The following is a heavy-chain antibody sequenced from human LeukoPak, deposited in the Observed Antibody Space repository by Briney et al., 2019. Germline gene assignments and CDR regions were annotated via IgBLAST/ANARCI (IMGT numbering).Heavy chain of an antibody. CDR2: MNPNSGNT. CDR3: ARGTGSWLRLTRWFDP. D-gene: IGHD5-12*01. Sequence: ASVKVSCKASGYTFTNYDINWVRQATGQGLEWMRWMNPNSGNTDYAQKFQGRVAMTRNTSISTAYMELSSLVSEDTAVYYCARGTGSWLRLTRWFDPWGQGTLVTVSS. J-gene: IGHJ5*02. CDR1: GYTFTNYD. V-gene: IGHV1-8*01.